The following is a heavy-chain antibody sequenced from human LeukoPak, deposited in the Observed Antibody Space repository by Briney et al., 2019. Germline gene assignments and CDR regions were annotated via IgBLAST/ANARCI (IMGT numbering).Heavy chain of an antibody. Sequence: GGSLRLSCAASGFTFSSYGMHWVRQAPGKGLEWVASILYDGSNEYYADSVKGRFTISRDNSKNTLYLQMNSLRAEDTAVYYCAKDRNFGELDYWGQGTLATVSS. J-gene: IGHJ4*02. CDR1: GFTFSSYG. D-gene: IGHD3-10*01. V-gene: IGHV3-30*02. CDR2: ILYDGSNE. CDR3: AKDRNFGELDY.